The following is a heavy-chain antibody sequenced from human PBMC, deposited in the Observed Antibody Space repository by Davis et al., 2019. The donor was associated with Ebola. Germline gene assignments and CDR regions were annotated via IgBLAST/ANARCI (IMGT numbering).Heavy chain of an antibody. CDR3: ARGRRYSYGPAVY. V-gene: IGHV4-34*01. J-gene: IGHJ4*02. Sequence: MPSETLSLTCAVYGGSFSGYYWSWIRQPPGKGLEWIGEINHSGSTNYNPSLKSRVTISVDTSKNQFSLKLSSVTAADTAVYYCARGRRYSYGPAVYWGQGTLVTVSS. CDR2: INHSGST. CDR1: GGSFSGYY. D-gene: IGHD5-18*01.